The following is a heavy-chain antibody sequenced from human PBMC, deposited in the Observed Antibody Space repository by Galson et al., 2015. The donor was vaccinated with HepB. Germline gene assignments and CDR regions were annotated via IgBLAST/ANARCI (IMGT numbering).Heavy chain of an antibody. CDR2: ISSDGSST. V-gene: IGHV3-74*01. CDR1: GFTFSSYW. J-gene: IGHJ6*02. CDR3: PSQHYYGSGGGTDV. D-gene: IGHD3-10*01. Sequence: SLRLSCAASGFTFSSYWMHWVRQAPGKGLVWVSRISSDGSSTSYADSVKGRFTISRDNAKNTLYLQMNSLRAEDTAVYYCPSQHYYGSGGGTDVWGQGTTVTVSS.